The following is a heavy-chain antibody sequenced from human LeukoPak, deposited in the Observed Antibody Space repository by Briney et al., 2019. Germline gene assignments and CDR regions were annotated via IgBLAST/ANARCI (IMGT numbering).Heavy chain of an antibody. V-gene: IGHV1-2*02. Sequence: GASVKVSCKASGYTFTDYYIHWVRRAPGQGLEWMGWVDPRSGITKCTQKFQGRVTMTRDTSINTVYVDLNGLTFDDTAVYYCATDNYGMLDYWGQGTLVTVSS. CDR3: ATDNYGMLDY. J-gene: IGHJ4*02. CDR2: VDPRSGIT. D-gene: IGHD3-9*01. CDR1: GYTFTDYY.